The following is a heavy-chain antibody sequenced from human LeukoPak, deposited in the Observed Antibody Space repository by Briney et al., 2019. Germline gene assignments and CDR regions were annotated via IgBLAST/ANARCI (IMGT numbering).Heavy chain of an antibody. J-gene: IGHJ3*02. CDR2: ISSSSSYI. V-gene: IGHV3-21*04. Sequence: PGGSLRLSCAASGFTFSSYSMNWVRQAPGKGLEWVSSISSSSSYIYYADSVKGRFTISRDNAKNSLYLQMNSLRAEDTAVYYCAKDSASLKGADTAMDDAFDIWGQGTMVTVSS. D-gene: IGHD5-18*01. CDR1: GFTFSSYS. CDR3: AKDSASLKGADTAMDDAFDI.